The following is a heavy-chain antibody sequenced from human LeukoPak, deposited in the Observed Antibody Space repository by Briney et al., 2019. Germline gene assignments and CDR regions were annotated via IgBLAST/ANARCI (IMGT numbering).Heavy chain of an antibody. CDR1: GGTFSSYA. D-gene: IGHD4-23*01. V-gene: IGHV1-69*05. CDR3: ARKYGGNSYFDY. Sequence: GASVKVSCKASGGTFSSYAISWVRQAPGQGLEWMGGIIPIFGTANYAQKFQGRVTITTDEPTSTAYMELSSLRSEDTAVYYCARKYGGNSYFDYWGQGTLVTVSS. J-gene: IGHJ4*02. CDR2: IIPIFGTA.